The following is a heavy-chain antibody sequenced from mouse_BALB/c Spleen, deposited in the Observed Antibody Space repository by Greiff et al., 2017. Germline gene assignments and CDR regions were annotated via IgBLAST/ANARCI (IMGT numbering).Heavy chain of an antibody. CDR1: GFAFSSYD. J-gene: IGHJ4*01. CDR3: ASYYYYAMDY. Sequence: EVQLVESGGGLVKPGGSLKLSCAASGFAFSSYDMSWVRQTPEKRLEWVAYISSGGGSTYYPDTVKGRFTISRDNAKNTLYLQMSSLKSEDTAMYYCASYYYYAMDYWGQGTSVTVSS. CDR2: ISSGGGST. V-gene: IGHV5-12-1*01.